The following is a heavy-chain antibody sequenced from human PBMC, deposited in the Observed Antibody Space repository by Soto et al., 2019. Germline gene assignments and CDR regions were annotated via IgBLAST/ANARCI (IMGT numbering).Heavy chain of an antibody. CDR2: ISYDGSNK. V-gene: IGHV3-30*18. Sequence: PGGSLRLSCAASGFTFSSYGMHWVRQAPGKGLEWVAVISYDGSNKYYADSVKGRFTISRDNSKNTLYLQMNSLRAEDTAVYYCAKRGYYDFWSGYWSPDYWGQGTLVTVSS. D-gene: IGHD3-3*01. J-gene: IGHJ4*02. CDR1: GFTFSSYG. CDR3: AKRGYYDFWSGYWSPDY.